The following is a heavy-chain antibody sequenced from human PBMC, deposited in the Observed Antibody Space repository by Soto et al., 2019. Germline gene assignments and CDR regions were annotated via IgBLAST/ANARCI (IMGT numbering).Heavy chain of an antibody. D-gene: IGHD3-22*01. CDR2: ISNDGSNK. V-gene: IGHV3-30*18. J-gene: IGHJ4*02. CDR3: AKDYYYDSSGWVD. CDR1: GFTLSSYG. Sequence: QVQLVETGGGVVQPGRSLRLSCAASGFTLSSYGMHWVRQAPGKGLEWVAVISNDGSNKYYADSVTGRFTISRDNSKNTLYLQMNSLRAEDTAMYYCAKDYYYDSSGWVDWGQGTLVTVSS.